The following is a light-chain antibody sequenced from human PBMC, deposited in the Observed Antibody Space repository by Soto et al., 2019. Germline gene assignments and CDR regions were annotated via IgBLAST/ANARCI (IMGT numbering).Light chain of an antibody. CDR2: GAS. CDR3: QQSYRSPYT. J-gene: IGKJ2*01. V-gene: IGKV1-39*01. Sequence: DIQMTQSPSSLFASVGDRVTVTCRASQSINIYLNWYQQKPGKDPTLLIYGASSLQSGVPSRFSGGGSRTDFTLTISALQPEDFATYYCQQSYRSPYTFGQGTKLEI. CDR1: QSINIY.